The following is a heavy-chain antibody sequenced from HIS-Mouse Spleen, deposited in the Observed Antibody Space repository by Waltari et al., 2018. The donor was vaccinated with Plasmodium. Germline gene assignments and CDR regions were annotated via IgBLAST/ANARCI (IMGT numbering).Heavy chain of an antibody. CDR1: GYSLSSVYY. Sequence: QVQLQESGPGLVKPSETLSLTCTVSGYSLSSVYYWGWTRQPPGKGLEWIGSIYHSGRTYYNPSLKSRVTISVDTSKNQFSLKLSSVTAADTAVYYCARGVGYSSSWYWFDPWGQGTLVTVSS. J-gene: IGHJ5*02. CDR3: ARGVGYSSSWYWFDP. D-gene: IGHD6-13*01. V-gene: IGHV4-38-2*02. CDR2: IYHSGRT.